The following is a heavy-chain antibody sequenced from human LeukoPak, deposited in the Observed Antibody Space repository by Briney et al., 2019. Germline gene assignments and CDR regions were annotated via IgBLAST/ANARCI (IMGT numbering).Heavy chain of an antibody. V-gene: IGHV3-11*01. CDR1: GFTFSDYY. CDR3: ARDHPLNYDFWSGYPLHYYYGMDV. CDR2: ISSSGSTI. J-gene: IGHJ6*02. D-gene: IGHD3-3*01. Sequence: PGGSLRLSCAASGFTFSDYYMSWIRQAPGKGLEWVSYISSSGSTIYYADSVKGRFTISRDNAKNSLYLQMNGLRAEDTAVYYCARDHPLNYDFWSGYPLHYYYGMDVWGQGTTVTVSS.